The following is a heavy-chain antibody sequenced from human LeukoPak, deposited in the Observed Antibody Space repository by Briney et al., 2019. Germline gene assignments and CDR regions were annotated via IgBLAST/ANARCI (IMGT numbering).Heavy chain of an antibody. Sequence: SETLSLTCTVSGGSISSSSYYWGWIRQPPGKGLEWIGSIYYSGSTYYNPSLKSRVTISVDTSKNQFSLKLSSVTAADTAVYYCTSQTIGLNDYWGQGTLVTVSS. CDR2: IYYSGST. J-gene: IGHJ4*02. V-gene: IGHV4-39*07. D-gene: IGHD1-14*01. CDR3: TSQTIGLNDY. CDR1: GGSISSSSYY.